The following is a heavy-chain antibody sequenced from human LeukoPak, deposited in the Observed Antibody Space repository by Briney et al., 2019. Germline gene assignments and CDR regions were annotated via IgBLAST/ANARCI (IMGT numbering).Heavy chain of an antibody. CDR1: GFTFSSYA. D-gene: IGHD3-9*01. J-gene: IGHJ3*02. CDR3: AKDLTPTIPDAFDI. CDR2: ICGSGGSK. V-gene: IGHV3-23*01. Sequence: PGGSLSLSCAPSGFTFSSYAMSWVPQAPGKGLEWVSAICGSGGSKDYAHSVKGRFTISRVNSKNTLHVQMNSLRAEDRAVYCCAKDLTPTIPDAFDIWGQGTMVSVSS.